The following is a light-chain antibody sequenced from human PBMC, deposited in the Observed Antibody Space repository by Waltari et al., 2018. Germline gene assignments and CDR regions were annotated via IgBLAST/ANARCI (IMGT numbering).Light chain of an antibody. CDR1: SGINVGTYR. CDR3: MIWHSSAWV. Sequence: QAVLTQPASLSASPGASASLTCTLRSGINVGTYRXYWYQQKPGSPPQYLLRYKSDSDKQQGSGVPSRFSGSKDASANAGILLISGLQSEDEADYYCMIWHSSAWVFGGGTKLTVL. V-gene: IGLV5-45*01. CDR2: YKSDSDK. J-gene: IGLJ3*02.